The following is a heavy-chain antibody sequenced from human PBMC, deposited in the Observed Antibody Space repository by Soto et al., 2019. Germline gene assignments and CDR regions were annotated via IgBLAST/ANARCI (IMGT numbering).Heavy chain of an antibody. CDR3: ARDQYYYDSSGYYYFDY. V-gene: IGHV1-3*01. CDR2: INAGNGNT. Sequence: ASVKVSCKASGYTFTSYAMHWVRQAPGQRLEWMGWINAGNGNTKYSQKFQGRVTITRDTSASTAYMELSSLRSEDTAVYYCARDQYYYDSSGYYYFDYWGQGTLVTVSS. J-gene: IGHJ4*02. D-gene: IGHD3-22*01. CDR1: GYTFTSYA.